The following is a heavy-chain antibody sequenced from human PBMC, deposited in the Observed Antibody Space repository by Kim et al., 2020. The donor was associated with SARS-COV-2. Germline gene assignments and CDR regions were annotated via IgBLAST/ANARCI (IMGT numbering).Heavy chain of an antibody. J-gene: IGHJ3*01. D-gene: IGHD3-22*01. CDR2: IYYSAST. Sequence: SETLSLTCTVSGGSISSGGYYWSWIRQHPGKGLEWIVYIYYSASTYYNPSLKSLVTISLDTSKNQFSLKLSSVTAADTAVYYCARAPITMLVVVQAFDLWGPGTMVTVSS. V-gene: IGHV4-31*01. CDR1: GGSISSGGYY. CDR3: ARAPITMLVVVQAFDL.